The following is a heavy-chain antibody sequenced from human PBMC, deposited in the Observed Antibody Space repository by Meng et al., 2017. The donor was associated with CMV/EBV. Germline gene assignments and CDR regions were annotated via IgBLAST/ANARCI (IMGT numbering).Heavy chain of an antibody. CDR3: ANGVLDIVVVPAATGPNAFDI. V-gene: IGHV3-30*02. CDR1: GFNFSNYW. J-gene: IGHJ3*02. D-gene: IGHD2-2*01. Sequence: GESLKISCAASGFNFSNYWMSWVRQSPGKGLEWVAFIRYDGSNKYYADSVKGRFTISRDNSKNTLYLQMNSLRAEDTAVYYCANGVLDIVVVPAATGPNAFDIWGQGTMVTVSS. CDR2: IRYDGSNK.